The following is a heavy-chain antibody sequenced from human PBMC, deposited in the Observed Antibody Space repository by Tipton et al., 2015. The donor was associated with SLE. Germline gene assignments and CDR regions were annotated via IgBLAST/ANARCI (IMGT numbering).Heavy chain of an antibody. CDR1: GGSIGSGGYS. CDR3: ARVSRIVALDY. D-gene: IGHD5-12*01. CDR2: IYHSGST. J-gene: IGHJ4*02. V-gene: IGHV4-30-2*01. Sequence: TLSLTCAVSGGSIGSGGYSWSWIRQPPGKGLEWIGYIYHSGSTYYNPSLKSRVTISVDRSKNQFSLKLSSVTAADTAVYYCARVSRIVALDYWGQGTLVTVSS.